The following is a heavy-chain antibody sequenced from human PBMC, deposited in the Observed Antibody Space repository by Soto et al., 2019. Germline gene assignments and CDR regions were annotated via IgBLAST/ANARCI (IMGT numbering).Heavy chain of an antibody. CDR3: AHNCGVDWQSVFFV. CDR2: ISGGGGSS. Sequence: EVQLLESGGGLVQPGGSLRLSCAASGFTFSNYAMSWVRQAPGKGLEWVSGISGGGGSSYYADSVKGRFTISRDNSKNPLYPQMNSLRAEDTAVNYCAHNCGVDWQSVFFVWGQGTVVIVSS. V-gene: IGHV3-23*01. CDR1: GFTFSNYA. J-gene: IGHJ4*02. D-gene: IGHD2-21*01.